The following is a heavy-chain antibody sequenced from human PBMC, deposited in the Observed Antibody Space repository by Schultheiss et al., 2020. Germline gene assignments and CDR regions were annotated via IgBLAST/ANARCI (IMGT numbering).Heavy chain of an antibody. Sequence: SETLSLTCAVYGGSFSGYYWSWIRQPPGKGLEWIGSIYHSGSTNYNPFLKSRVTISVDTSKNQFSLKLSSVTAADTAVYYCAKDRGLLYGFDIWGQGTMVTVSS. CDR1: GGSFSGYY. D-gene: IGHD4-17*01. CDR3: AKDRGLLYGFDI. V-gene: IGHV4-34*01. CDR2: IYHSGST. J-gene: IGHJ3*02.